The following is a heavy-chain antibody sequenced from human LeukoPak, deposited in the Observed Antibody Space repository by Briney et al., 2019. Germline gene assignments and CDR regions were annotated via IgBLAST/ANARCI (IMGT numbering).Heavy chain of an antibody. J-gene: IGHJ6*03. Sequence: GGSLRLSCAASGFSFSSYAMHWVRQAPGKGLEYVSAISSNGGSTYYANSVKGRFTISRDNSKNTLYLQMGSLRAEDMAVYYCARDGSGWYYYYYYMDVWGKGTTVTVSS. CDR2: ISSNGGST. CDR1: GFSFSSYA. D-gene: IGHD6-19*01. V-gene: IGHV3-64*01. CDR3: ARDGSGWYYYYYYMDV.